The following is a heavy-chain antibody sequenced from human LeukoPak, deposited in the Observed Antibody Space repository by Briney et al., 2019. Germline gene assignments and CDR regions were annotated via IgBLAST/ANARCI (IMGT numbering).Heavy chain of an antibody. CDR3: ARDLLSFGVHDY. V-gene: IGHV3-21*01. Sequence: GRSLRLSCAASGFTFSSYSMNWVRQAPGKGLEWVSSISSSSSYIYYADSVKGRFTISRDNAKNSLYLQMNGLRAEDPAVYYCARDLLSFGVHDYWGQGTLVTVSS. D-gene: IGHD3-3*01. CDR2: ISSSSSYI. J-gene: IGHJ4*02. CDR1: GFTFSSYS.